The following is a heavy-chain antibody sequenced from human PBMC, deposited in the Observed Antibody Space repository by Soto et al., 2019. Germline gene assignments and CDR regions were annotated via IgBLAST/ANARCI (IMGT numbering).Heavy chain of an antibody. V-gene: IGHV1-69*02. CDR2: IIPILGIA. J-gene: IGHJ4*02. CDR1: GGTFSSYT. Sequence: QVQLVQSGAEVQKPGSSVKVSCKASGGTFSSYTISWVRQAPGQGLEWMGRIIPILGIANYAQKFQGRVTITADKSTSTAHMELSSLRSEHTAAYYCARGDGLFDYWGQGTLVTISS. D-gene: IGHD2-8*01. CDR3: ARGDGLFDY.